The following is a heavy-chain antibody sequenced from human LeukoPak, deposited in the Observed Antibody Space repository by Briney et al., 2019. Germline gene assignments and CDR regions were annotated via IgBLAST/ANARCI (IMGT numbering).Heavy chain of an antibody. Sequence: SETLSLTCAVYGGSFSGYYWSWIRQPPGKGLEWLGEINHSGSTNYNPSLKSRVTISVDTSKNQFSLKLSSVTAADTAVYYCARGGVTYYYDSSGYYYGYWGQGTLVTVSS. V-gene: IGHV4-34*01. CDR3: ARGGVTYYYDSSGYYYGY. CDR1: GGSFSGYY. J-gene: IGHJ4*02. CDR2: INHSGST. D-gene: IGHD3-22*01.